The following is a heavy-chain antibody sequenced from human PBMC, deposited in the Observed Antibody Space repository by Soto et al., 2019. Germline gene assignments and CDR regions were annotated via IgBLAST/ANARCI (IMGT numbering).Heavy chain of an antibody. V-gene: IGHV4-39*01. D-gene: IGHD2-21*02. J-gene: IGHJ5*02. CDR1: GGSISSSSYY. CDR3: ARQTRTAIQGLWFDP. CDR2: IYYSGST. Sequence: SETLSLTCTVSGGSISSSSYYWGWIRQPPGKGLEWIGSIYYSGSTYYNPSLKSRVTISVDTSKNQFSLKLSSVTAADTAVYYCARQTRTAIQGLWFDPCGQGTLVTVSS.